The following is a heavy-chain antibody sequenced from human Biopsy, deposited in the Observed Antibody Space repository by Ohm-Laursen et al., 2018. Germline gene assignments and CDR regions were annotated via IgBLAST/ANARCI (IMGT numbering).Heavy chain of an antibody. J-gene: IGHJ3*02. Sequence: SDTLSRTCSVSGGSMTGYEWSWIRLAPGKGLEWIGYIYYSGGTKYNPSLASRVTFSVDMSKSQFSLKLYSVTAADTAVYYCARVEAGTYDALDIWGQGTLVAVSA. D-gene: IGHD1-26*01. CDR3: ARVEAGTYDALDI. CDR1: GGSMTGYE. CDR2: IYYSGGT. V-gene: IGHV4-59*07.